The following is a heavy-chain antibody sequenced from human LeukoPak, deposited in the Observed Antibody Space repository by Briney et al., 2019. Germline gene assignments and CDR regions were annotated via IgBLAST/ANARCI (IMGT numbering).Heavy chain of an antibody. CDR1: GDTFISYG. V-gene: IGHV1-18*01. CDR3: ASHKYCSSTSCYAFDI. Sequence: ASVKVSCKASGDTFISYGISWVRQPPGQGLEWMGWISANNANTNYAQKLQGRVTMTTDTSTSTAYMELRSLRSDDTAVYYCASHKYCSSTSCYAFDIWGQGTMVTVSS. J-gene: IGHJ3*02. D-gene: IGHD2-2*01. CDR2: ISANNANT.